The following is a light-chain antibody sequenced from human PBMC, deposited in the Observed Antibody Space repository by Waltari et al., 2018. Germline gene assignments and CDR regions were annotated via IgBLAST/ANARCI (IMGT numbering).Light chain of an antibody. J-gene: IGKJ2*01. CDR2: AAS. CDR3: QQDNSLSYT. CDR1: QSVSKW. Sequence: DIQMTQSPSSVSASVGDRVTITCRASQSVSKWLAWYQQKPGKAPKFLIYAASSLQSGVPSSFSGSGSGTDFILIISRLQPDDFAYYYCQQDNSLSYTFGQGTKVEIK. V-gene: IGKV1-12*01.